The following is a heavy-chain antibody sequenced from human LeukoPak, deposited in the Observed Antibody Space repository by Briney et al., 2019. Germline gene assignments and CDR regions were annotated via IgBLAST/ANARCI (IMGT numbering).Heavy chain of an antibody. CDR1: GGSFSGYY. J-gene: IGHJ1*01. CDR2: INHSGST. Sequence: NPSETLSLTCAVYGGSFSGYYWSWIRQPPGKGLERIGEINHSGSTNYNPSLKSRVTISVDTSKNQFSLKLSSVTAADTAVYYCASEGRITMVRGVIMGVQHWGQGTLVTVSS. V-gene: IGHV4-34*01. CDR3: ASEGRITMVRGVIMGVQH. D-gene: IGHD3-10*01.